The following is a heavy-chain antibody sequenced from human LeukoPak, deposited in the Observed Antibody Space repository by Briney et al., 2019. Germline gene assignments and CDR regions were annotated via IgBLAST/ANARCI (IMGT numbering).Heavy chain of an antibody. V-gene: IGHV4-38-2*01. J-gene: IGHJ4*02. CDR3: ARRAGSGTYYSFDY. Sequence: SETLSLTCAVSGYSISSGYYWDWIRQPPGKGLEWIGSVYHSGSTYYNPSLKSRVLMSLDTSKNHFSLKLSSVTAADTAVYYCARRAGSGTYYSFDYWGQGTLVTVSS. D-gene: IGHD3-10*01. CDR1: GYSISSGYY. CDR2: VYHSGST.